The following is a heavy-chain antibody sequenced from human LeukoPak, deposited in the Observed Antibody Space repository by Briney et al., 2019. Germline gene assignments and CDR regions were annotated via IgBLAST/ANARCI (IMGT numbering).Heavy chain of an antibody. CDR1: GLNFITYS. Sequence: GGSLRLSCAASGLNFITYSMNWVRQAPGKGLEWVSYISSGSSTIYYTDSVRGRFTISRDNAKSSLFLQMNSLRAEDTALYYCARFEGGRPFWGQGTLVTVSS. V-gene: IGHV3-48*01. CDR2: ISSGSSTI. J-gene: IGHJ4*02. D-gene: IGHD3-16*01. CDR3: ARFEGGRPF.